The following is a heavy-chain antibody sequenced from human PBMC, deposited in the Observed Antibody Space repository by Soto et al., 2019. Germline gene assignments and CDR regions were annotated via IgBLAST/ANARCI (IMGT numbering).Heavy chain of an antibody. Sequence: QLHLVQSGAVVKKPGVSVTVSCSASGYPVTAYYMHWVRQAPGRGLEWMGGINPATGAAKYTQTFRGRVTLTREPSTSTVFMELSGLTFGATAVFSGARGGGVGVAGSAAFDMWGQGTLVTVSS. V-gene: IGHV1-2*02. CDR2: INPATGAA. CDR1: GYPVTAYY. D-gene: IGHD3-3*01. CDR3: ARGGGVGVAGSAAFDM. J-gene: IGHJ3*02.